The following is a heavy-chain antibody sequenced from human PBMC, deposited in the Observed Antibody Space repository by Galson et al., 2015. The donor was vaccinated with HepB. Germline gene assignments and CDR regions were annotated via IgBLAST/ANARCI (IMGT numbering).Heavy chain of an antibody. CDR1: GGTFSSYT. CDR3: AREPMEAAATETDEYFQH. V-gene: IGHV1-69*04. D-gene: IGHD6-13*01. CDR2: IIPILGIA. J-gene: IGHJ1*01. Sequence: SVKVSCKASGGTFSSYTISWVRQAPGQGLEWMGRIIPILGIANYAQKFQGRVTITADKSTSTAYMELSSLRSEDTAVYYCAREPMEAAATETDEYFQHWGQGTLVTVSS.